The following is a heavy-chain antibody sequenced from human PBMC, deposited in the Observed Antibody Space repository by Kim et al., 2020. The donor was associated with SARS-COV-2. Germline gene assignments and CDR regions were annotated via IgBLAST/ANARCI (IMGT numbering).Heavy chain of an antibody. V-gene: IGHV4-34*01. J-gene: IGHJ5*02. D-gene: IGHD1-1*01. CDR1: GGSFNDFY. CDR2: INHGGST. CDR3: ARGVRGEGYNSP. Sequence: SETLSLTCAVYGGSFNDFYWNWIRQSPGKGLEWIGEINHGGSTNYNPSLKSRLTISVDTPRNQFSLKLRSVTAADMAVYYCARGVRGEGYNSPWGQGTLVTVSS.